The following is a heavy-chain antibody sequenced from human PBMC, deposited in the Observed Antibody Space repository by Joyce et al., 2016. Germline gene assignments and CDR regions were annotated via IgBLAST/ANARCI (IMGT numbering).Heavy chain of an antibody. Sequence: QVQLQESGPGLVRPSQTLSLTCPVSGYSITLGGYYWHWIRQHPGKGLEWFGFIYYTGSTYYNPSLKSRVIISSDTSKNQFSLKLTSVTAADTAVYYCARGYGSGSSGFRHWGQGTLVSVSS. CDR3: ARGYGSGSSGFRH. D-gene: IGHD3-10*01. V-gene: IGHV4-31*03. CDR2: IYYTGST. J-gene: IGHJ1*01. CDR1: GYSITLGGYY.